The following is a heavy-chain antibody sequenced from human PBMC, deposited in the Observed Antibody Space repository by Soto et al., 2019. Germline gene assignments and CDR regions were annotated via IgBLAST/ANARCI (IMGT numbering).Heavy chain of an antibody. CDR2: IYYSGST. CDR1: GGSISSGGYY. J-gene: IGHJ4*02. D-gene: IGHD6-13*01. CDR3: ARGMAAAWEVGAY. V-gene: IGHV4-31*03. Sequence: SETLSLTCTVSGGSISSGGYYWSWIRQHPGKGLEWIGYIYYSGSTYYNPSLKSRVTISVDTSKNQFSLKLSSVTAADTAVYYCARGMAAAWEVGAYWGQGTPVTAPQ.